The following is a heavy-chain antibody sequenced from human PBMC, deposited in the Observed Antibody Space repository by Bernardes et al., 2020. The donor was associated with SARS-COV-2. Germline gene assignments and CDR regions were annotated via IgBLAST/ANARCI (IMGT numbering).Heavy chain of an antibody. CDR3: ACIVVVISTRAFDT. CDR2: ISYDGTKK. Sequence: GGSLRLSCAASGFTFSTYGMHWVRQAPGKGLEWVAVISYDGTKKYYADSVKGRFTISRDNSKNTLDLQMNSLRPEDTAVYYCACIVVVISTRAFDTWGQGTMVTVSS. D-gene: IGHD3-22*01. V-gene: IGHV3-30*03. J-gene: IGHJ3*02. CDR1: GFTFSTYG.